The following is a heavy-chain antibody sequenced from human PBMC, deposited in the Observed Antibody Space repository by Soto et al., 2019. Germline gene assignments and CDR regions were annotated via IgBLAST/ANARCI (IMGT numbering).Heavy chain of an antibody. J-gene: IGHJ5*02. CDR2: IKQDGSQK. CDR3: ARPYCSGGSCYNWFDP. CDR1: GFTFSTYW. D-gene: IGHD2-15*01. Sequence: GGSLRLSCAASGFTFSTYWMSWVRQAPGKGLEWVANIKQDGSQKYYVDSVEGRFTIYRDNAKNSLYLQMNSLRAEDTAIYYCARPYCSGGSCYNWFDPWGQGTLVTVSS. V-gene: IGHV3-7*03.